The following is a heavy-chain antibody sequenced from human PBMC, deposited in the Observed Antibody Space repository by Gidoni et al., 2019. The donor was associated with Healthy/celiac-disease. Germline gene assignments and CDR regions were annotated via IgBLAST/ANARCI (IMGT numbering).Heavy chain of an antibody. CDR1: GYTFTSYG. CDR2: ISAYNGNT. D-gene: IGHD4-17*01. CDR3: ARVRPYGDYDYYYYGMDV. V-gene: IGHV1-18*01. Sequence: QVQLVQSGVEVKKPGASVKVSCKASGYTFTSYGIRWVRQAPGQGLDWMGWISAYNGNTNYAQKLQGRVTMTTDTSTSTAYMELWSLRSDDTAVYYCARVRPYGDYDYYYYGMDVWGQGTTVTVSS. J-gene: IGHJ6*02.